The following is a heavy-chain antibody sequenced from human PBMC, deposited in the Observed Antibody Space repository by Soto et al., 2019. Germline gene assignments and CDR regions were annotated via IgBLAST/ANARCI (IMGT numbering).Heavy chain of an antibody. V-gene: IGHV1-18*01. CDR3: ATEGYYYDSSGYPYPAFDI. Sequence: VKVSCKASGYTFTSYGISWVRQAPGQGLEWMGWISAYNGNTNYAQKLQGRVTMTTDTSTSTAYMELRSLRSDDTAVYYCATEGYYYDSSGYPYPAFDIWGQGTMVTVSS. J-gene: IGHJ3*02. D-gene: IGHD3-22*01. CDR2: ISAYNGNT. CDR1: GYTFTSYG.